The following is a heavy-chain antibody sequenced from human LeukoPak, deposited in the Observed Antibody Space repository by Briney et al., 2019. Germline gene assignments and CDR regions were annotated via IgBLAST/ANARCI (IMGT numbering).Heavy chain of an antibody. CDR1: GYTFTCYG. J-gene: IGHJ6*03. Sequence: ASVKVSCKASGYTFTCYGISWVRQAPGQGLEWMGWISAYYGNTNYAQKLQGRVTMTTDTSTSTAYMELRSLRPDDTAVYYCARLLTEEWLVQWYYYYYMVVWGKGTTVTVSS. V-gene: IGHV1-18*01. CDR3: ARLLTEEWLVQWYYYYYMVV. D-gene: IGHD6-19*01. CDR2: ISAYYGNT.